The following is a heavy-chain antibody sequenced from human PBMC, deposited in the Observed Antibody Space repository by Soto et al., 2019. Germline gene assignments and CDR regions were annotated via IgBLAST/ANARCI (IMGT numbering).Heavy chain of an antibody. J-gene: IGHJ6*02. CDR1: GGSISSYY. Sequence: SETLSLTCTVSGGSISSYYWSWIRQPPGKGLEWIGYIYYTGSTNYNPSLKSRVTISVDTSKNHFSLKLSSVTAADTAVYYCARDGYTLTPNYYYGMDVWGQETTVTVSS. CDR2: IYYTGST. CDR3: ARDGYTLTPNYYYGMDV. D-gene: IGHD4-4*01. V-gene: IGHV4-59*01.